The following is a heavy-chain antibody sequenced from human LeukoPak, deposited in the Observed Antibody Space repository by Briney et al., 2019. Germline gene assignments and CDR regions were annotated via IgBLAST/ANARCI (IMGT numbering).Heavy chain of an antibody. CDR1: GFTFSSSA. D-gene: IGHD6-19*01. V-gene: IGHV3-30*18. J-gene: IGHJ4*02. Sequence: GGSLRLSCAASGFTFSSSAMSWVRQAPGKGLEWVAVTSYDGSNKYYAESVKGRFTISRDNAKNTLYLQMNSLRVEDTAVYYCAKESVAGPDDYWGQGTLVTVS. CDR2: TSYDGSNK. CDR3: AKESVAGPDDY.